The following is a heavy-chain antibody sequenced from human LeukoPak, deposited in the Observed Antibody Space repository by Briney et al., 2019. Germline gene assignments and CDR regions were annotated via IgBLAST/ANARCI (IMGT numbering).Heavy chain of an antibody. J-gene: IGHJ5*02. CDR1: GGSFSGYY. Sequence: SETLSLTCAVYGGSFSGYYWRWIRQPPRKGLEGIGEINHSGSTNHNRSLKSRVTISVDTSKNHFSLKLSSVTAADAAVYYCARGGDCTNCVCYKNWFDPWGQGTLVTVSS. D-gene: IGHD2-8*01. CDR2: INHSGST. V-gene: IGHV4-34*01. CDR3: ARGGDCTNCVCYKNWFDP.